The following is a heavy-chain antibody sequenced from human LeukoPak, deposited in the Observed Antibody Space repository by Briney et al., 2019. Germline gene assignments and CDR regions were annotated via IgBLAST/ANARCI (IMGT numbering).Heavy chain of an antibody. D-gene: IGHD3-22*01. CDR2: IYPGDSDT. CDR3: ARNGYSYNSGGYHAHPGVFDI. CDR1: GYSFTSYW. V-gene: IGHV5-51*01. J-gene: IGHJ3*02. Sequence: RGESLKISCKGSGYSFTSYWIGWVRQMPGKGLEWMGIIYPGDSDTRYSPSFQGQVTISADKSISTAYLQWSSLKASDTAMYYCARNGYSYNSGGYHAHPGVFDIWGKGKMVTVSS.